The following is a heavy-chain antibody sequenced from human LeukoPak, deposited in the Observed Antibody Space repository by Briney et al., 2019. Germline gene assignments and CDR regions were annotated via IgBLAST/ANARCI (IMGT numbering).Heavy chain of an antibody. CDR3: ARYDFWSGYFRTLDS. D-gene: IGHD3-3*01. Sequence: GGSLRLSCATSGFAFSSSWMHWVRQAPGKGLEWVSVISGSGGSTYYADSVKGRFTISRDNSKNTLYLQVNSLRAEDTAVYYCARYDFWSGYFRTLDSWGQGTLVTVSS. V-gene: IGHV3-23*01. CDR1: GFAFSSSW. CDR2: ISGSGGST. J-gene: IGHJ4*02.